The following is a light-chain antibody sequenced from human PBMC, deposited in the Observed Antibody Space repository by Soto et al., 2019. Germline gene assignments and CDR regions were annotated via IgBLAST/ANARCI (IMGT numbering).Light chain of an antibody. CDR3: QQCFWHWT. V-gene: IGKV1-5*01. CDR1: QNIGTS. Sequence: DIQMTQSPSTLAASVGDRVTITSPVSQNIGTSLAWYQQAPGKAPKLLLSDAVTLDSGATSRFGASESGTEFTLYITSLQPNDFETYYCQQCFWHWTFGQGTKVDIK. J-gene: IGKJ1*01. CDR2: DAV.